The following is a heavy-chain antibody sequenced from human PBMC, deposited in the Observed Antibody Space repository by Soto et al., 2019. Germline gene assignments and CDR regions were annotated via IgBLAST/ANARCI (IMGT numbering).Heavy chain of an antibody. CDR1: GYTFTPSA. Sequence: SENVFCKASGYTFTPSAMHWVRQATGQGLEWMGWMNPNSGNTAYAQKFQGRVTMTRNTSISTAYMELSSLRSEDTAVYYCAREWVGRLPAPWGQGTLVTVS. V-gene: IGHV1-8*02. CDR2: MNPNSGNT. J-gene: IGHJ4*02. D-gene: IGHD6-19*01. CDR3: AREWVGRLPAP.